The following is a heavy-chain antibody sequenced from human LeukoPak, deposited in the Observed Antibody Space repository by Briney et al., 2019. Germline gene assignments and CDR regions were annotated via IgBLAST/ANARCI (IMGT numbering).Heavy chain of an antibody. CDR2: IYYSGST. V-gene: IGHV4-39*07. D-gene: IGHD4-17*01. J-gene: IGHJ4*02. CDR3: ARAEHYGDYVRLDY. CDR1: GGSISSSSYY. Sequence: KSSETLSLTCTVSGGSISSSSYYWGWICQPPGKGLEWIGSIYYSGSTYYNPSLKSRVTISVDTSKNQFSLKLSSVTAADTAVYYCARAEHYGDYVRLDYWGQGTLVTVSS.